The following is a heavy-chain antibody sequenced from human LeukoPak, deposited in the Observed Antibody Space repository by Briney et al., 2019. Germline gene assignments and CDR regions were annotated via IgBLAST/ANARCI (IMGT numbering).Heavy chain of an antibody. CDR2: IFHTGIT. J-gene: IGHJ5*01. CDR3: ARDLFPIHRFES. Sequence: SQTLCLTCTVSGGSVTKYYWHWIRQAPGKGLEWIGFIFHTGITNYNPSPKSRVTISVDTSKNKISLKLTSVTAAHTALSFCARDLFPIHRFESWGQGTPGTLSS. D-gene: IGHD2-2*02. CDR1: GGSVTKYY. V-gene: IGHV4-59*02.